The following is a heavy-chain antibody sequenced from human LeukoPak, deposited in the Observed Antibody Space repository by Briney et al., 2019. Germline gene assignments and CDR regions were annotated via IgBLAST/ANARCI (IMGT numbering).Heavy chain of an antibody. Sequence: XLXGXXXXFIVSRYSMEWVRQGAGEGGGGVSSISSSSSYIYYADSVKGRFTISRDNAKNSLYLQMNSLRAEDTAVYYCARLLLPRYYFDYWGQGTLVTVSS. CDR1: XFIVSRYS. CDR2: ISSSSSYI. J-gene: IGHJ4*02. CDR3: ARLLLPRYYFDY. V-gene: IGHV3-21*01. D-gene: IGHD3-22*01.